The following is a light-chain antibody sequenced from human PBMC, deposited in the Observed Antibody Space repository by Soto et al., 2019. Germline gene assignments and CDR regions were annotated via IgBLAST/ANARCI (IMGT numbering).Light chain of an antibody. J-gene: IGKJ1*01. CDR3: HKYNTYWGT. V-gene: IGKV1-5*03. CDR2: RAS. CDR1: QSIDSW. Sequence: DIQMTQSPSTLSASVGDRVTITCRASQSIDSWLAWYQQKSGEAPKLLIYRASILENEVPSRFSGSGSGTQFTLTISSLQPDDFATYYCHKYNTYWGTFGQGTKVEIK.